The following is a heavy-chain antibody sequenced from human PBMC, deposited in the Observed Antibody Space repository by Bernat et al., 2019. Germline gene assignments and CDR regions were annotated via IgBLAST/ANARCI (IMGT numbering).Heavy chain of an antibody. CDR3: ARTYYGDDFQY. Sequence: EVQLVESGGGLVQPGGSLRLSCAASVFTFSSYWMHWVRQPPGKGLVWVSRINSDGSSTSYADSVKGRLTISRDNAKNTLYLQMNSLRAEDTAVYYCARTYYGDDFQYWGQGTLVTVSS. J-gene: IGHJ1*01. V-gene: IGHV3-74*01. D-gene: IGHD4-17*01. CDR2: INSDGSST. CDR1: VFTFSSYW.